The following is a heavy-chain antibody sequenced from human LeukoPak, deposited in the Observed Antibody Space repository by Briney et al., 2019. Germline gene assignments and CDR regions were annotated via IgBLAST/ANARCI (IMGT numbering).Heavy chain of an antibody. D-gene: IGHD6-19*01. CDR2: IYYSGST. CDR3: ARQEDSSGWYRLDY. J-gene: IGHJ4*02. Sequence: SETLSLTCTVSGGSISSYYWNWIRQPPGKGLEWIGYIYYSGSTDNPSLKSRDTISVDTSKNQLSLKLSSVTAADTAVYYCARQEDSSGWYRLDYWGQGTLVTVSS. CDR1: GGSISSYY. V-gene: IGHV4-59*08.